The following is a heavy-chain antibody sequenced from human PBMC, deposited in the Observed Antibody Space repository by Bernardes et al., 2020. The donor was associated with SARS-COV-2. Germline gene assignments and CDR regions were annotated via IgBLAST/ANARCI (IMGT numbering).Heavy chain of an antibody. D-gene: IGHD1-26*01. V-gene: IGHV3-53*01. CDR3: ARDGDASGSYFGTGLD. CDR2: IYSGGST. Sequence: GGSLRLSCAASGFTVSSNYMSWVRQAPGKGLEWVSVIYSGGSTYYADSVKGRFTISRDNSKNTLYLQMNSLRAEDTAVYYCARDGDASGSYFGTGLDWGQGTLVTVSS. CDR1: GFTVSSNY. J-gene: IGHJ4*02.